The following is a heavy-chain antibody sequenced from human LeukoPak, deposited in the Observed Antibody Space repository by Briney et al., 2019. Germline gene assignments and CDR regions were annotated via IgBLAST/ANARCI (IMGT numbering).Heavy chain of an antibody. Sequence: GGSLRLSCAASGFTFSSYAMHWVRQAPGKGLEWVAVISYDGSNKCYADSVKGRFTISRDNSKNTLYLQMNSLRAEDTAVYYCASPTYSSSFYYYYGMDVWGQGTTVTVSS. D-gene: IGHD6-13*01. CDR1: GFTFSSYA. CDR3: ASPTYSSSFYYYYGMDV. J-gene: IGHJ6*02. CDR2: ISYDGSNK. V-gene: IGHV3-30-3*01.